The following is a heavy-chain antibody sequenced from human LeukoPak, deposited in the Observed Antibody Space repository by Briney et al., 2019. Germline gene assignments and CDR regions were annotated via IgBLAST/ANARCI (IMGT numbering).Heavy chain of an antibody. CDR1: GFTFSSYG. D-gene: IGHD3-10*01. Sequence: GRSLRLSCAASGFTFSSYGMHWVRQAPGKGLEWVAVIWYDGSNKYYADSVKGRFTISRDNSKNTLYLQMNSLRAEDTAVYYCARSQLLRFGELLDYYYYGMDVWGQGTTVTVSS. CDR2: IWYDGSNK. CDR3: ARSQLLRFGELLDYYYYGMDV. V-gene: IGHV3-33*01. J-gene: IGHJ6*02.